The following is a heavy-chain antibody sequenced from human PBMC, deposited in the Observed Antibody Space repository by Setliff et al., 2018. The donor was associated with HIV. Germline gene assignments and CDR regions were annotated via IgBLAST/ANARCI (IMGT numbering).Heavy chain of an antibody. J-gene: IGHJ4*02. V-gene: IGHV4-59*01. CDR2: IYDSGTT. CDR1: GGSISSYY. CDR3: ARGGASSKYFDS. D-gene: IGHD2-15*01. Sequence: ASETLSLTCTVSGGSISSYYWSWIRQPPGKGLEWIGYIYDSGTTNYNPSLKSRVTISRDTSKNQFSLKLSSVTPADTAVYYCARGGASSKYFDSWGQGTLVTVSS.